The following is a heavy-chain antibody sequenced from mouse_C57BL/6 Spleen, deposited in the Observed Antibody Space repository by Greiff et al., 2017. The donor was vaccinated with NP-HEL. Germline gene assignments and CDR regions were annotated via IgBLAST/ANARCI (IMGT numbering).Heavy chain of an antibody. V-gene: IGHV1-64*01. CDR1: GYTFTSYW. CDR2: IHPNSGST. CDR3: ARYATVVARYFDG. D-gene: IGHD1-1*01. Sequence: QVQLQQPGAELVKPGASVKLSCKASGYTFTSYWMHWVKQRPGQGLEWIGMIHPNSGSTNYNEKFKSKATLTVDKSSSTAYMQLSSLTSEDSAVYYCARYATVVARYFDGWGTGTTVTVSS. J-gene: IGHJ1*03.